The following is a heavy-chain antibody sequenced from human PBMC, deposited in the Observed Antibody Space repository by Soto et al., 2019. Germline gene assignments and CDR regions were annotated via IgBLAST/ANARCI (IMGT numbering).Heavy chain of an antibody. V-gene: IGHV3-30*03. J-gene: IGHJ4*02. D-gene: IGHD2-2*01. CDR1: GFTFSSYG. Sequence: GGSLRLSCAASGFTFSSYGMHWVRQAPGKGLEWVAVISYDGSNKYYADSVKGRFTISRDNSKNTLYLQMNSLRTEDTAVYYCATMGDCSSTSCLDGYFDYWGQGTLVTVSS. CDR3: ATMGDCSSTSCLDGYFDY. CDR2: ISYDGSNK.